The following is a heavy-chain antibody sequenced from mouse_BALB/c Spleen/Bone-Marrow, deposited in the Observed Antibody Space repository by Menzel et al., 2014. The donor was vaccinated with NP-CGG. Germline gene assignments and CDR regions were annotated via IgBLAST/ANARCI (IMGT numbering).Heavy chain of an antibody. CDR1: GFTFNSYG. D-gene: IGHD2-4*01. V-gene: IGHV5-9-2*01. CDR2: ISGGGSYT. J-gene: IGHJ3*01. Sequence: EVQRVEPGGGLVRSGGSLKLSCAASGFTFNSYGMSWVRQTPEKRLEWVATISGGGSYTFYPDSVKGRFTISRDNAKNNLYLQLSSLRSEDTALYHCARHAYYDQTEVSFVYWGQGTLVTVSA. CDR3: ARHAYYDQTEVSFVY.